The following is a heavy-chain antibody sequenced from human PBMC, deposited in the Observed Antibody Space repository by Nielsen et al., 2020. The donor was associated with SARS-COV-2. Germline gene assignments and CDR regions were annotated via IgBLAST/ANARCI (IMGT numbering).Heavy chain of an antibody. V-gene: IGHV3-33*01. CDR2: IWYDGSNK. CDR3: ARDSSGFDY. CDR1: GFTFSSYA. D-gene: IGHD6-19*01. Sequence: GESLKISCAASGFTFSSYAMHWVRQAPGKGLEWVAIIWYDGSNKYYADSVKGRFTISRDNSKNTLYLQMNSLRAEDTAVYYCARDSSGFDYWGQGTLVTVSS. J-gene: IGHJ4*02.